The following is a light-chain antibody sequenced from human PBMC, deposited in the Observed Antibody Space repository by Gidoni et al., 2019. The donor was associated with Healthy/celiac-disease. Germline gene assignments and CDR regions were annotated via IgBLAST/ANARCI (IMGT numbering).Light chain of an antibody. V-gene: IGKV3-15*01. J-gene: IGKJ5*01. Sequence: EIVMTQSPATLSVSPGERATLSSRARQSVSSSLAWYQQKPGQAPGPLIYGAATRATGSPARFSGSGSGTEFTLTISSLQSEDFAVYYCQQYNNWPPPITFGQGTRLEIK. CDR2: GAA. CDR3: QQYNNWPPPIT. CDR1: QSVSSS.